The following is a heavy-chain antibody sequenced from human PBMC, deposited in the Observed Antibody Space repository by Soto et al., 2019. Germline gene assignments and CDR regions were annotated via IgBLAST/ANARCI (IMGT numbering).Heavy chain of an antibody. CDR2: INPNSGGT. V-gene: IGHV1-2*04. J-gene: IGHJ4*02. Sequence: ASVKVSCKASGYTFTGYYMHWVRQAPGQGLEWMGWINPNSGGTNYAQKFQGWVTMTRDTSISTAYMELSRLRSDDTAVYYCARGGVIRFGRVIVFRYFDYWGQGTLVTVSS. CDR3: ARGGVIRFGRVIVFRYFDY. D-gene: IGHD3-16*02. CDR1: GYTFTGYY.